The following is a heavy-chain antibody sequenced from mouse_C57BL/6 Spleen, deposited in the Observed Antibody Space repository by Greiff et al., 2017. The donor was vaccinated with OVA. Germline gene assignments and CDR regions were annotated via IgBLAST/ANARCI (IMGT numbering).Heavy chain of an antibody. J-gene: IGHJ3*01. Sequence: EVKLMESGGGLVKPGGSLKLSCAASGFTFSSYAMSWVRQTPEKRLEWVATISDGGSYTYYPDNVKGRFTISRDNAKNNLYLQMSHLKSEDTAMYYCAREGLDSSGYGFAYWGQGTLVTVSA. V-gene: IGHV5-4*01. D-gene: IGHD3-2*02. CDR2: ISDGGSYT. CDR1: GFTFSSYA. CDR3: AREGLDSSGYGFAY.